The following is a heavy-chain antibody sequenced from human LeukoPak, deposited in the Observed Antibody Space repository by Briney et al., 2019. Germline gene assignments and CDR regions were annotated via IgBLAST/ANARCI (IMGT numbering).Heavy chain of an antibody. Sequence: GGSLRLSCAASGFTFSNYGMHWVRQAPGKRLEWVAVIWYDGSHKYYADSVKGRFTLSRDNSKNTLFLQMNSLRPEDTAVYFCARDLTQLALFDYWGQGTLVTVSS. J-gene: IGHJ4*02. CDR3: ARDLTQLALFDY. V-gene: IGHV3-33*01. D-gene: IGHD6-13*01. CDR1: GFTFSNYG. CDR2: IWYDGSHK.